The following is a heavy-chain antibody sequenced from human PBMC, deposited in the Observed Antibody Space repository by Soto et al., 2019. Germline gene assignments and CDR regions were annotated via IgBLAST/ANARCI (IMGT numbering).Heavy chain of an antibody. J-gene: IGHJ4*02. CDR3: ARYPIVVVPAASDY. V-gene: IGHV4-30-4*01. D-gene: IGHD2-2*01. Sequence: SETLSLTCTVSGGSISSGDYYWSWIRQPPGKGLGWIGYIYYSGSTYYNPSLKSRVTISVDTSKNQFSLKLSSVTAADTAVYYCARYPIVVVPAASDYWGQGTLVTVSS. CDR1: GGSISSGDYY. CDR2: IYYSGST.